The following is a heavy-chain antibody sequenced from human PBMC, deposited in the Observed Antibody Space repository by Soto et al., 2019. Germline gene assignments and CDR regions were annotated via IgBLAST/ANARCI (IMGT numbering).Heavy chain of an antibody. V-gene: IGHV4-59*01. CDR2: IYYSGST. Sequence: SETLSLTCTVSGGSISSYYWSWIRQPPGKGLEWIGYIYYSGSTNYNPSLKSRVTISVDTSKNQFSLKLSSVTAADTAVYYCGRVARIAARPHYYYYGMDVWGQGTTVTVSS. D-gene: IGHD6-6*01. CDR1: GGSISSYY. J-gene: IGHJ6*02. CDR3: GRVARIAARPHYYYYGMDV.